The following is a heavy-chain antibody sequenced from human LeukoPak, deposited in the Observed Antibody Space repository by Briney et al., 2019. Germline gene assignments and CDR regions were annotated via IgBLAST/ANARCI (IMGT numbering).Heavy chain of an antibody. CDR3: ARRRDYYGLGSFDI. D-gene: IGHD3-10*01. CDR2: IYPGDSDT. V-gene: IGHV5-51*01. CDR1: GYNFATYW. J-gene: IGHJ3*02. Sequence: GESLKISCKGSGYNFATYWIGWVRQMPEKGLEWMGIIYPGDSDTRYGPSFQGQVTISADKSISTAYLQWSSLKASDTAMYYCARRRDYYGLGSFDIWGQGTMVAVSS.